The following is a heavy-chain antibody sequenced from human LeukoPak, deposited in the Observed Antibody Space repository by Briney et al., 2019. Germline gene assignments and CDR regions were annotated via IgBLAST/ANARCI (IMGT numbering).Heavy chain of an antibody. CDR3: ARIAAAGKNWFDP. V-gene: IGHV1-2*06. CDR2: INPNSGGT. D-gene: IGHD6-13*01. J-gene: IGHJ5*02. CDR1: GYTFTGYY. Sequence: ASVKVSCKASGYTFTGYYMHWVRQAPGQGLEWMGRINPNSGGTNYAQKFQGRVTMTRDTSISTAYMELSRLRSDDPAVYYCARIAAAGKNWFDPWGQGTLVTVSS.